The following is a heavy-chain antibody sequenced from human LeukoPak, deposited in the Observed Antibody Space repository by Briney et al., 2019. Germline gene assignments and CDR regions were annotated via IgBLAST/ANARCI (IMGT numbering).Heavy chain of an antibody. D-gene: IGHD2-15*01. J-gene: IGHJ4*02. Sequence: PGGSLRLSCAASGFTFSSYSMNWVRQAPGKGLEWVSSISSSSSYIYYADSVKGRFTISRDNAKNSLYLQMNSLRAEDTAVYYCAGSYYCSGGSCFVRYFDYWGQGTLVTVSS. V-gene: IGHV3-21*01. CDR3: AGSYYCSGGSCFVRYFDY. CDR2: ISSSSSYI. CDR1: GFTFSSYS.